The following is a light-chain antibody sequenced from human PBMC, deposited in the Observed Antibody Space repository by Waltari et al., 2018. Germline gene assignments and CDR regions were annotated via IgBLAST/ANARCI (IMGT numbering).Light chain of an antibody. Sequence: SSELTQDPAVSVALGQTVRITCQGDSLRSYYASWYQQKPGQAPVLVIYGKNNRPSGIQDRFSGSSSGNTASLTITGAQAEDEADYYCNSRDSSGNHQGFGGGTKLTVL. CDR1: SLRSYY. CDR2: GKN. V-gene: IGLV3-19*01. CDR3: NSRDSSGNHQG. J-gene: IGLJ3*02.